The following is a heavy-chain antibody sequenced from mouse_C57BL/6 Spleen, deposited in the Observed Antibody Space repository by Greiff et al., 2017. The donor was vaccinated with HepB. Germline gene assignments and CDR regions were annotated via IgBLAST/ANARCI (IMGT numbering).Heavy chain of an antibody. V-gene: IGHV5-16*01. D-gene: IGHD2-3*01. CDR3: AREGDYDGYSYFDY. Sequence: EVQRVESEGGLVQPGSSMKLSCTASGFTFSDYYMAWVRQVPEKGLEWVANINYDGSSTYYLDSLKSRFIISRDNAKNILYLQMSSLKSEDTATYYCAREGDYDGYSYFDYWGQGTTLTVSS. CDR2: INYDGSST. J-gene: IGHJ2*01. CDR1: GFTFSDYY.